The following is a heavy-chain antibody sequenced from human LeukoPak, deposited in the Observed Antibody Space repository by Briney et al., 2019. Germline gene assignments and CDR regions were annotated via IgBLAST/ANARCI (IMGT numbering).Heavy chain of an antibody. Sequence: SETLSLTCTVSGGSVSSPSYYWSWIRQPPGKGLEWIGYIYYSGNTNYDPSLKSRVIISLDTSKNQFSLRLSSVTAADTAVYYCARGDHRGSYYFDYWGQGTLVTVSS. CDR1: GGSVSSPSYY. D-gene: IGHD1-26*01. CDR2: IYYSGNT. CDR3: ARGDHRGSYYFDY. J-gene: IGHJ4*02. V-gene: IGHV4-61*01.